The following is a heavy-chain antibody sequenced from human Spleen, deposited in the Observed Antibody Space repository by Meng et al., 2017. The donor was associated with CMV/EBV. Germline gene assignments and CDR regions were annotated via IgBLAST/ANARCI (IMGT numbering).Heavy chain of an antibody. CDR2: VNTDVSTT. Sequence: GESLKISCAASGFAFSDHNMNWVCQAPGKGLVWVSRVNTDVSTTNYADSVKGRFTISRDNAENSLYLQMNSLRAEDTAVYFCARSSLGTADAFDIWGQGTMVTVSS. CDR3: ARSSLGTADAFDI. J-gene: IGHJ3*02. V-gene: IGHV3-74*01. D-gene: IGHD1-7*01. CDR1: GFAFSDHN.